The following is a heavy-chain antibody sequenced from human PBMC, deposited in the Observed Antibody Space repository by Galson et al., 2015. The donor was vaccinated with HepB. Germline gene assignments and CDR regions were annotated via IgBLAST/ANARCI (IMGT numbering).Heavy chain of an antibody. CDR3: ARGDRGGGSYNVRY. V-gene: IGHV3-33*01. J-gene: IGHJ4*02. Sequence: SLRLSCAASGFTFSSYGMHWVRQAPGKGLEWVAVIWYDGSNKYYADSVKGRFTISRDNSKNTLYLQMNSLRAEDTAVHYCARGDRGGGSYNVRYWGQGTLVTVSS. CDR1: GFTFSSYG. CDR2: IWYDGSNK. D-gene: IGHD1-26*01.